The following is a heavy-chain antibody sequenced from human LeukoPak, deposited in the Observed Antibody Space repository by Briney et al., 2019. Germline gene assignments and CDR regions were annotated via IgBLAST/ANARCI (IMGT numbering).Heavy chain of an antibody. V-gene: IGHV3-21*01. D-gene: IGHD3-3*01. CDR2: ISPCSTYI. J-gene: IGHJ4*02. CDR3: ARVGPSAGYYFDS. Sequence: GGSLRLSCAASVFTFSGLSMNWVRQSPGEGLEGVSSISPCSTYIYNADSVKGRFTISRDNAKNSLYLQMNSLRAEDTAVYYCARVGPSAGYYFDSWGQGTLVTVSS. CDR1: VFTFSGLS.